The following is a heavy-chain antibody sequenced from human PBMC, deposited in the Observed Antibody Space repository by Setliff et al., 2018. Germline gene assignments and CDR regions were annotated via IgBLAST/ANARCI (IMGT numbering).Heavy chain of an antibody. CDR2: LHPNGITT. CDR3: ARSPRPPTSLDYVDV. D-gene: IGHD2-2*01. J-gene: IGHJ6*03. V-gene: IGHV3-74*01. Sequence: GESLKISCVTSGFTLSRLWMHWVRQVPGKGLVWVSRLHPNGITTRYADSVKGRFTIYRDMAENTLYLQMNSLRAEDTAVYYCARSPRPPTSLDYVDVWGDGTMVTVSS. CDR1: GFTLSRLW.